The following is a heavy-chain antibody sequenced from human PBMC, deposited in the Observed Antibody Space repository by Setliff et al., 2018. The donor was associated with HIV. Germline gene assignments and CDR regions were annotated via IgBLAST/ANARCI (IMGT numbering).Heavy chain of an antibody. Sequence: SETLSLTCTVSGGSIRSFFWSWIRQPPGKGLEWIGHIYTSGSTNYNPSLKSRVTMSVDTSKNQFSLNPSSVTAADTAVYYCALDPGYRRDYWGQGTLVTVSS. CDR2: IYTSGST. CDR3: ALDPGYRRDY. CDR1: GGSIRSFF. D-gene: IGHD5-12*01. J-gene: IGHJ4*02. V-gene: IGHV4-4*08.